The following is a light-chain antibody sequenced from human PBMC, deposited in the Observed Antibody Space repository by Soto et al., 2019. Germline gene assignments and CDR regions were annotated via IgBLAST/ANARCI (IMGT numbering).Light chain of an antibody. CDR1: QSVTSSY. Sequence: EVVLTQSPGTLSLSPGERATLSCRASQSVTSSYLAWYQQKPGQAPRLLIYGASSRATGTADRFSGSGSGTDFTLTISRLEPEDFAVYYCQQYGSSPPWTFGQGTKVDIK. CDR3: QQYGSSPPWT. V-gene: IGKV3-20*01. CDR2: GAS. J-gene: IGKJ1*01.